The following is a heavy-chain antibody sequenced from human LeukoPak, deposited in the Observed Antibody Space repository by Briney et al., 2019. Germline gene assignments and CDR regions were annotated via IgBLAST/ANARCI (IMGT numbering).Heavy chain of an antibody. CDR1: GYTFTGYY. CDR2: INPNSGGT. D-gene: IGHD2-21*02. J-gene: IGHJ4*02. Sequence: ASVKVSCKASGYTFTGYYMHWVRQAPGQGLEWMGRINPNSGGTNYAQKFQGRVTMTRDTSISTAYMELSRLRSDDTAVYYCARDRAYCVGDCYRFDYWGQGTLVTVSS. CDR3: ARDRAYCVGDCYRFDY. V-gene: IGHV1-2*06.